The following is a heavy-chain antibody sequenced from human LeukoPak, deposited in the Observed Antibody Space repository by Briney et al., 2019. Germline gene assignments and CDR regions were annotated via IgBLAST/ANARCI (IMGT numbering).Heavy chain of an antibody. J-gene: IGHJ5*02. Sequence: ASVKVSCKASGYNFTGDYIHWVRQTHGQGLEWMGWINPASGDTNYPQKFQGRVTMTRDSSFNTAYMQLSGLTSDDTAVYFCARGLPYCSSKTRYFSRQTRFDPWGQGTLVIVSS. CDR3: ARGLPYCSSKTRYFSRQTRFDP. D-gene: IGHD2-2*01. CDR1: GYNFTGDY. CDR2: INPASGDT. V-gene: IGHV1-2*02.